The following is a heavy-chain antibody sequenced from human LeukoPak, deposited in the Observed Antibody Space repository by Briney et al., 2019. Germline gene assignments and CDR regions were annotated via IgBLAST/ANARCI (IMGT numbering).Heavy chain of an antibody. Sequence: QPGGSLRLSCAASGFTFSSYSMTWVRQAPGKGLEWVANIKQDASERYYVDSVKGRFTISRDNAKNSLYLQMNSLRAEDTAVYYCATPTAGTWHFDYWGQGTLVTVSS. CDR3: ATPTAGTWHFDY. CDR1: GFTFSSYS. J-gene: IGHJ4*02. V-gene: IGHV3-7*01. D-gene: IGHD1-1*01. CDR2: IKQDASER.